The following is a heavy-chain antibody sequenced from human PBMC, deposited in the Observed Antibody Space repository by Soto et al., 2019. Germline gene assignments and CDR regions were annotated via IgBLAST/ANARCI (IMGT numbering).Heavy chain of an antibody. CDR3: ARVHCTNGVCYEEGAFDI. CDR2: INPSGGST. D-gene: IGHD2-8*01. CDR1: GYTFTTYY. J-gene: IGHJ3*02. Sequence: QVQLVQSGAEVKKPGASVKVSCKASGYTFTTYYMHWVRQAPGQGLEWMGIINPSGGSTSYAQKFQGRVTMTRDTSTSTVYMELISLSSEDTAVYYCARVHCTNGVCYEEGAFDIWGQGTMVTVSS. V-gene: IGHV1-46*01.